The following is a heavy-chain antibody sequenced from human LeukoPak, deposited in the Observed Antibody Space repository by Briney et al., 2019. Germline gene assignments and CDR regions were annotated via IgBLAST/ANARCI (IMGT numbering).Heavy chain of an antibody. D-gene: IGHD6-19*01. CDR1: GGSFSGYY. V-gene: IGHV4-34*01. J-gene: IGHJ4*02. CDR2: INHSGST. Sequence: PSETLSLTCAVYGGSFSGYYWSWIRQPPGKGLEWIGEINHSGSTNYNPSLKSRVSISVDTSKNQFSLKLSSVTAADTAVYYCARVGIAVAGPDYWGQGTLVTVSS. CDR3: ARVGIAVAGPDY.